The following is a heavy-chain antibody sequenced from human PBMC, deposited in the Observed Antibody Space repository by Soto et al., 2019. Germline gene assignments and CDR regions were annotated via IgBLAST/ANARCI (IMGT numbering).Heavy chain of an antibody. D-gene: IGHD6-19*01. CDR1: GGSINSYY. V-gene: IGHV4-59*01. CDR3: ARGRHWLDY. Sequence: QVQLQESGPGLVKPSETLSLTCTVSGGSINSYYWSWIRQPPGKAPEWIGYSYYSGSTNYNPSLMSRVTISVDTSKSHFSLKLSSVTAADTAVYYCARGRHWLDYWGQGTLVPVS. CDR2: SYYSGST. J-gene: IGHJ4*02.